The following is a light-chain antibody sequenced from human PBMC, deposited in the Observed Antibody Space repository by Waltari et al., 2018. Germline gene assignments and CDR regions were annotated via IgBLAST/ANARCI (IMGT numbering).Light chain of an antibody. J-gene: IGKJ5*01. Sequence: DIQMTQYPTSLSASVGDRVIITCWAGQSISVYLNWYQQRPGKAPKLLIYDASTLQSGVPSRFSGSGSGTDFTLTISSLQPEDFATYYCQQSYSTPATFGQGTRLEIK. CDR1: QSISVY. CDR2: DAS. CDR3: QQSYSTPAT. V-gene: IGKV1-39*01.